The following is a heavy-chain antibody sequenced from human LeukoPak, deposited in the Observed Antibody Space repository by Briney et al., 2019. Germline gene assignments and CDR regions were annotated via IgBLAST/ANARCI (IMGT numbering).Heavy chain of an antibody. V-gene: IGHV3-7*04. CDR1: GFTFSNYW. J-gene: IGHJ4*02. CDR2: IKQDVNEK. Sequence: GGSLRLSCAASGFTFSNYWMTWVRQAPGKGLEWVANIKQDVNEKYYVDSVKGRFTISRDNAKNSLYLQMNSLRAEDTAVYYCARSGPFDYWGPGTLVTVSS. CDR3: ARSGPFDY.